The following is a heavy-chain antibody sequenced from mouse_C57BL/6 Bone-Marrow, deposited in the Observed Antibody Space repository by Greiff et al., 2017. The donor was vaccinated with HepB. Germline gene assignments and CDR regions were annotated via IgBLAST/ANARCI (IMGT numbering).Heavy chain of an antibody. D-gene: IGHD1-1*01. J-gene: IGHJ4*01. V-gene: IGHV1-74*01. CDR1: GYTFTSYW. Sequence: QVQLQQPGAELVKPGASVKVSCKASGYTFTSYWMHLVKQRPGQGLEWIGRIHPSDSDTNYNQKFKGKATLTVDKSSSTAYMKLSSLTSEDSAVYYCAINFITTVFMDYWGQGTSVTVSS. CDR2: IHPSDSDT. CDR3: AINFITTVFMDY.